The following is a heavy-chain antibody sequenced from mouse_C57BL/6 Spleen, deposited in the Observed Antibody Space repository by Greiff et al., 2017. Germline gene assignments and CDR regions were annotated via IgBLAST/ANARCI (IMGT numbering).Heavy chain of an antibody. CDR3: ARGQLGRYYAMDY. J-gene: IGHJ4*01. CDR1: GYTFTSYW. D-gene: IGHD4-1*02. CDR2: IYPGSGST. Sequence: VQLQQPGAELVKPGASVKMSCKASGYTFTSYWITWVKQRPGQGLEWIGDIYPGSGSTNYNEKFKSKATLTVDTSSSTAYMQLSSLTSEDSAVYYCARGQLGRYYAMDYWGQGTSVTVSS. V-gene: IGHV1-55*01.